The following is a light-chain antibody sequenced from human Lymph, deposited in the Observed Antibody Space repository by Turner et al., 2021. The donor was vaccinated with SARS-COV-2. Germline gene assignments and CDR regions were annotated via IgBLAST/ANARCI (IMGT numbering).Light chain of an antibody. CDR2: WAS. J-gene: IGKJ4*02. CDR3: QQYDTYPYT. V-gene: IGKV1-27*01. Sequence: DIVMTQSHKFMSTSVGDRVSLTCKASQDVGTAVAWSQQKPGQSPKLLIYWASTRHTGVPDRFTGSGSGTYFTLTITSVQSEDLADYFCQQYDTYPYTFGGGTKLEIK. CDR1: QDVGTA.